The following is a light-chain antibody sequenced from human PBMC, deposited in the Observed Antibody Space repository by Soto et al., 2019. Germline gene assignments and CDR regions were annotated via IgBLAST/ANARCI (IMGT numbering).Light chain of an antibody. J-gene: IGKJ4*01. CDR1: QSVSTN. CDR3: QQYNEWPLT. V-gene: IGKV3-15*01. Sequence: ETVMTQSPATLSVSPGERATLSCGASQSVSTNLAWYQQKPGQVPRLLIYGASTRASDIPARFSGSGSGTEFTLTISSLQSEDFAVYYCQQYNEWPLTFGGGTKVDI. CDR2: GAS.